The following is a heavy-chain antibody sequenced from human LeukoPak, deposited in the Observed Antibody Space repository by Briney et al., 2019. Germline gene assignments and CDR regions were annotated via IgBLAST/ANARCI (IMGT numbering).Heavy chain of an antibody. J-gene: IGHJ4*02. Sequence: SETLSLTCTVSGGSISSYYWSWIRQPPGKGLEWIGYIYYSGSTNYNPSLKSRVTISVDTSKNQFSLKLSSVSAADTAVYYCARGSYGDYDDYWGQGTLVTVSS. CDR3: ARGSYGDYDDY. CDR1: GGSISSYY. CDR2: IYYSGST. V-gene: IGHV4-59*01. D-gene: IGHD4-17*01.